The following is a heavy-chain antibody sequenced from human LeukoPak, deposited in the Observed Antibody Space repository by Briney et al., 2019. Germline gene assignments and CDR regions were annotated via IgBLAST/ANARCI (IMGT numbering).Heavy chain of an antibody. CDR2: IKQDGSEK. J-gene: IGHJ4*02. CDR3: AREEYSSGWIDFDY. CDR1: GFTFSSYW. Sequence: GGSLRLSCAASGFTFSSYWTSWVRQAPGKGLEWVANIKQDGSEKYYVDSVKGRFTISRDNAKNSLYLQMNSLRAEDTAVYYCAREEYSSGWIDFDYWGQGTLVTVSS. V-gene: IGHV3-7*03. D-gene: IGHD6-19*01.